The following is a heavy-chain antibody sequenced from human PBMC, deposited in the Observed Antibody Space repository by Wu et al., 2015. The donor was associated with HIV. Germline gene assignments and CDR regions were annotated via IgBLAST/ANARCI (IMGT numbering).Heavy chain of an antibody. D-gene: IGHD2-21*02. J-gene: IGHJ3*02. CDR3: ARAYCGGDCYSDAFDI. CDR2: MNPNSGNT. Sequence: QVQLVQSGAEVKKPGAPVKVSCKASGYTFTSYDINWVRQATGQGLEWMGWMNPNSGNTGYAQKFQGRVTMTRNTSISTAYMELSSLRSEDTAVYYCARAYCGGDCYSDAFDIWAKGQWSPSLQ. V-gene: IGHV1-8*01. CDR1: GYTFTSYD.